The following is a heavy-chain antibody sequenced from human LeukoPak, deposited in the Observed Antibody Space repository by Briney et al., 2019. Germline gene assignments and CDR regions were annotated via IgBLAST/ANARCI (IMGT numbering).Heavy chain of an antibody. CDR1: GGSISSYY. CDR3: ARGFGYYYDSSGHWGFDY. V-gene: IGHV4-59*01. CDR2: IYYSGST. J-gene: IGHJ4*02. Sequence: SETLSLTCTVSGGSISSYYWSWIRQPPGKGLEWIGYIYYSGSTNYNPSLKSRVTISVDTSKNQFSPKLSSVTAADTAVYYCARGFGYYYDSSGHWGFDYWGQGTLVTVSS. D-gene: IGHD3-22*01.